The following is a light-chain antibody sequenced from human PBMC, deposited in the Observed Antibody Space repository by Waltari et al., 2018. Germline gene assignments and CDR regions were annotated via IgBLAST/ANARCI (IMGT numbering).Light chain of an antibody. Sequence: EIVLTQSPATLSLSPGERATLSCRDSQSVSNYLGWYQQKPGQAPRLLIYDASNRATGIQARFSGSGSGTDFTLTINSLEPEDFAVYYCQQRSNWPLTFGGGTKVEIK. J-gene: IGKJ4*01. V-gene: IGKV3-11*01. CDR2: DAS. CDR3: QQRSNWPLT. CDR1: QSVSNY.